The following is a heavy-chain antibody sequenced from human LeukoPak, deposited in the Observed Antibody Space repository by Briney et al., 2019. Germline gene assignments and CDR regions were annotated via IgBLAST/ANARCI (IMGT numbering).Heavy chain of an antibody. J-gene: IGHJ4*02. V-gene: IGHV3-7*01. D-gene: IGHD6-19*01. CDR3: ARVGSRWSLDY. CDR2: IKQDGSEK. Sequence: GGSLRLSCVASGFTFSSYWMSWVRQAPGKGLEWVANIKQDGSEKYYVDSVKGRFTISRDNAKNSLYLQMNSLRGEDTAVYYCARVGSRWSLDYWGQGTLVTVSS. CDR1: GFTFSSYW.